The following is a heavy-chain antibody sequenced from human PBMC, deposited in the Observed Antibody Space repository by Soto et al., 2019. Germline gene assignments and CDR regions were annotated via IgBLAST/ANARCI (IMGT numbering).Heavy chain of an antibody. Sequence: QVQLVQSGAEVKKPGSSVKVSCKASGGTFSSYAISWVRQAPGQGLEWLGGIIPIFGTANYAQKFQGRVTITADESTSTAYMELSSLRSEDTAVYYCARPGIAAAGTGGAFDIWGQGTMVTVSS. CDR1: GGTFSSYA. V-gene: IGHV1-69*01. J-gene: IGHJ3*02. CDR2: IIPIFGTA. CDR3: ARPGIAAAGTGGAFDI. D-gene: IGHD6-13*01.